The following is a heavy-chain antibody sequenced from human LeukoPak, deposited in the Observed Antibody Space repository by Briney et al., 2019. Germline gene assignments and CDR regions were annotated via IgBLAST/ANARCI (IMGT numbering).Heavy chain of an antibody. CDR3: ARSVEYGSGSYWNFGY. J-gene: IGHJ4*02. Sequence: GGSLRLSCAASGFTFSSYAMHWVRQAPGKGLEWVAVISYDGSNKYYADSVKGRFTTSRDNSKNTLYLQMNSLRAEDTAVYYCARSVEYGSGSYWNFGYWGQGTLVTVSS. D-gene: IGHD3-10*01. CDR1: GFTFSSYA. V-gene: IGHV3-30*04. CDR2: ISYDGSNK.